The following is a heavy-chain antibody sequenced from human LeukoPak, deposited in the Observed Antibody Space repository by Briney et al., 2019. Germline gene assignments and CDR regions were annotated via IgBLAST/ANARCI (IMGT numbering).Heavy chain of an antibody. CDR3: ARLRYFDWFFLDY. CDR1: GGSFSGYY. J-gene: IGHJ4*02. D-gene: IGHD3-9*01. Sequence: SETLSLTCAVYGGSFSGYYWSWIRQPPGKGLEWIGEINHSGSTNYNPSLKSRVTISVDTSKNQFSLKLSSVTAADTAVYYCARLRYFDWFFLDYWGQGTLVTVSS. CDR2: INHSGST. V-gene: IGHV4-34*01.